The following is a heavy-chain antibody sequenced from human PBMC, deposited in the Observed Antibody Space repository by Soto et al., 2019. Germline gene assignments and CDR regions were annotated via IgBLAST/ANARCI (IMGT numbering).Heavy chain of an antibody. CDR1: GGSISSYY. CDR3: ARGVSYDFWSGYFGHYGMDV. Sequence: SETLSLTCTVSGGSISSYYWSWIRHPPGKGLEWIGYIYYSGSTNYNPSLKSRVTISVDTSKNQFSLKLSSVTAADTAVYYCARGVSYDFWSGYFGHYGMDVWGQGTTVTVSS. D-gene: IGHD3-3*01. J-gene: IGHJ6*02. V-gene: IGHV4-59*01. CDR2: IYYSGST.